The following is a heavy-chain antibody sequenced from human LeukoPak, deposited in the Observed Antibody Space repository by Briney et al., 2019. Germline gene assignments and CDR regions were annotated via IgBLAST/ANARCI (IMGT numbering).Heavy chain of an antibody. J-gene: IGHJ5*02. D-gene: IGHD6-19*01. CDR1: GFTFSSYA. CDR2: ISNSAGNT. Sequence: GGSLRLSCEASGFTFSSYAMSWVRQAPGKGLEWVSVISNSAGNTYYADSVKGRFTISRDNSKNSLYLQMNSLRAEDTAVYYCARRGAVAGTNAQFDPWGQGTLVTVSS. CDR3: ARRGAVAGTNAQFDP. V-gene: IGHV3-23*01.